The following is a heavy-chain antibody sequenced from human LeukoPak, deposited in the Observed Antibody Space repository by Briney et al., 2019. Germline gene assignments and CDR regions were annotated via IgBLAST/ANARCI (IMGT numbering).Heavy chain of an antibody. Sequence: PGGSLRLSCEASGFTVSSNYMRWVRQAPGKGLEWVSVIYSGGSTHYADSVKGRFTISRDNSKNTLYLQMNSLRAEDTAVYYCARDRLHYDSLTGYPADWGQGTLVTVSS. CDR3: ARDRLHYDSLTGYPAD. V-gene: IGHV3-66*01. CDR2: IYSGGST. J-gene: IGHJ4*02. CDR1: GFTVSSNY. D-gene: IGHD3-9*01.